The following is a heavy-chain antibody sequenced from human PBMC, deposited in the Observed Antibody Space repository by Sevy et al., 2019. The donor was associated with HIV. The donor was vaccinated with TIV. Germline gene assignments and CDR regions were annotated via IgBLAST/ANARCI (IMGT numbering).Heavy chain of an antibody. V-gene: IGHV3-64D*06. CDR1: GFTFSSYA. CDR2: ISSNGGST. J-gene: IGHJ3*02. Sequence: GGSLRLSCSASGFTFSSYAMHWVRQAPGKGLEYVSAISSNGGSTYYADSVKGRFTISRDNSKNTLYLQMSSLRAEDTAVYHCVKDTVWETRRRRAWSAFDIWGQGTMVTVSS. D-gene: IGHD1-26*01. CDR3: VKDTVWETRRRRAWSAFDI.